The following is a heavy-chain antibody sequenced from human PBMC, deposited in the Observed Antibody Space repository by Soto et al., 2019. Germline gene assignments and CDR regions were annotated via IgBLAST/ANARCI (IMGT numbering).Heavy chain of an antibody. V-gene: IGHV3-30*18. CDR3: AKDRQEGSGWYPHYFDY. J-gene: IGHJ4*02. CDR2: ISYDGSNK. D-gene: IGHD6-19*01. Sequence: QVQLVESGGGVVQPGRSLRLSCAASGFTFSSYGMHWVRQAPGKGLEWVAVISYDGSNKYYADSVKARFTISRDNSKNTLYLQMNSLRAEDTAVYYCAKDRQEGSGWYPHYFDYWGQGTLVTVSS. CDR1: GFTFSSYG.